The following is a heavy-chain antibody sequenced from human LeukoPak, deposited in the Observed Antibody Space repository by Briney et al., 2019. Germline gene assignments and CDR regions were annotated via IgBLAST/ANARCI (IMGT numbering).Heavy chain of an antibody. CDR3: ARHSLSGMDV. V-gene: IGHV5-51*01. Sequence: GESLNISCQASGYTFTRSWIGWVRQMPGKGLEWMGIIYPGDSDTRYSPSFQGQVTISADKSISTAYLQWSSLKASDTAMYYCARHSLSGMDVWGQGTTVTVSS. J-gene: IGHJ6*02. CDR2: IYPGDSDT. CDR1: GYTFTRSW.